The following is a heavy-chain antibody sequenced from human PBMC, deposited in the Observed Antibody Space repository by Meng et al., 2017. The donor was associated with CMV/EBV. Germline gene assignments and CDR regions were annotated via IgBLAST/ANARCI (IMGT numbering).Heavy chain of an antibody. D-gene: IGHD3-22*01. J-gene: IGHJ4*02. CDR2: IYYSGST. CDR3: ARAAPDYYDSSGPPDY. CDR1: GGSISSGDYY. V-gene: IGHV4-30-4*08. Sequence: QLPPPDAGPRLVTPSQTLSLTCTVSGGSISSGDYYWIWIRQPPGKGLEWIGYIYYSGSTYYNPSLKSRVTISVDTSKNQFSLKLSSATAADTAVYYCARAAPDYYDSSGPPDYWGQGTLVTVSS.